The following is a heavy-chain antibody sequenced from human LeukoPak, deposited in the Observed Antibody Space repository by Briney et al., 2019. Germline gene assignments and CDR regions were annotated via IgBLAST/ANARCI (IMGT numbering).Heavy chain of an antibody. CDR1: GLNLSSHA. CDR3: AKADYDILTGFDY. CDR2: ISGGGGST. Sequence: GGCPRPSFGAPGLNLSSHALSLGRPAPGKGLGGISGISGGGGSTYYADSVKGRFTISRDNSKNTLYLQMNSLRAEDTAVYYCAKADYDILTGFDYWGQGTLVTVSS. D-gene: IGHD3-9*01. V-gene: IGHV3-23*01. J-gene: IGHJ4*02.